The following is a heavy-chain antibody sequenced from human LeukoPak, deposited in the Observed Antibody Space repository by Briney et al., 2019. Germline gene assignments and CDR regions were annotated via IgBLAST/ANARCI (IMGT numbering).Heavy chain of an antibody. D-gene: IGHD2-21*02. CDR2: IRSKANSYAT. CDR1: GFTFSGSA. CDR3: TRGATYCGGDCYNLFDY. J-gene: IGHJ4*02. Sequence: GGSLRLSCAASGFTFSGSAMHWVRQASGKWLEWVGRIRSKANSYATAYAASVKGRFTISRDDSKNTAYLQMNSLKTEDTAVYYCTRGATYCGGDCYNLFDYWGQGTLVTVSS. V-gene: IGHV3-73*01.